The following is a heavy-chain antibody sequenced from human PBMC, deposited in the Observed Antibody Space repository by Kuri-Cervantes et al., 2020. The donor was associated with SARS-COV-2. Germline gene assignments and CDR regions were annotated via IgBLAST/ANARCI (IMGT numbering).Heavy chain of an antibody. CDR1: GFTFSSYS. V-gene: IGHV3-21*01. D-gene: IGHD6-6*01. CDR3: ARGGLGGQLVDGMDV. CDR2: ISSSSSYI. Sequence: GGSLRLSCAASGFTFSSYSMNWVRQAPGKGLEWVSSISSSSSYIYYAVSVKGRFTISRDNAKNSLYLQMNSLRAEDTAVYYCARGGLGGQLVDGMDVWGQGTTVTVSS. J-gene: IGHJ6*02.